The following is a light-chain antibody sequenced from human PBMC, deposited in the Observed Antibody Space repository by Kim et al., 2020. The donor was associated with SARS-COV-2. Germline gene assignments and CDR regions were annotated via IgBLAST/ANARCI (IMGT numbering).Light chain of an antibody. CDR2: WAS. J-gene: IGKJ2*01. Sequence: RATINCKSSQSVLYSSNNQNYLAWYQQKPGQPPKLLIYWASTREYGVPDRFSGSWSGTDFTLTISSLQAEDVAVYYCQQYYSTPYTFGQGTKLEI. CDR1: QSVLYSSNNQNY. V-gene: IGKV4-1*01. CDR3: QQYYSTPYT.